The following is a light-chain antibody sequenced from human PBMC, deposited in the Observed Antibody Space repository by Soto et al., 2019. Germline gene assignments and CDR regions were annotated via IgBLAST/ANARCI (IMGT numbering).Light chain of an antibody. CDR3: QQYESYPMT. J-gene: IGKJ4*01. CDR2: KAS. CDR1: QSISSW. Sequence: DSQMTQYPSTLSASVGDRVTITCRASQSISSWLAWYQQKPGKAPKLLISKASTLHSGVPPRFSGSGSGTEFTLIISSLQPDDFATYYGQQYESYPMTFGGGTKVEIK. V-gene: IGKV1-5*03.